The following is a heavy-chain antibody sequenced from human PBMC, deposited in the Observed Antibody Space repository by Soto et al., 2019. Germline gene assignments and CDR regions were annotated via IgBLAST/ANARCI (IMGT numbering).Heavy chain of an antibody. Sequence: PGGSLRLSCAASGFTFSSYSMSWVRQAPGKGLEWVSGFRSSGDDGTTYYADSVKGRFTISRDNSKNTLFLQMDNLRAEDTAIYYCAKKVNSGPGSQYFDYWGQGTLVTVYS. D-gene: IGHD3-10*01. CDR1: GFTFSSYS. CDR2: FRSSGDDGTT. V-gene: IGHV3-23*01. CDR3: AKKVNSGPGSQYFDY. J-gene: IGHJ4*02.